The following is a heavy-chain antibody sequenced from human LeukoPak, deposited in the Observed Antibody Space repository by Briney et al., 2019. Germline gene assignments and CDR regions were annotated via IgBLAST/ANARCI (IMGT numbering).Heavy chain of an antibody. D-gene: IGHD5/OR15-5a*01. J-gene: IGHJ4*02. CDR2: IYYSGNT. Sequence: PSETLSLTCTVSGGSLSSYYWSWIRQPPGAGVEWIGYIYYSGNTNYNPSLKSRVTISVDTSKNQFSLKLSSVTAADTAVYYCARRVTSAPYFDYWGQGTLVTVSS. CDR1: GGSLSSYY. CDR3: ARRVTSAPYFDY. V-gene: IGHV4-59*01.